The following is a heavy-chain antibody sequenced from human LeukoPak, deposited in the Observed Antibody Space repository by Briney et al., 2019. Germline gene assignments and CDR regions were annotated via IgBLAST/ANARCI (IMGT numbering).Heavy chain of an antibody. J-gene: IGHJ4*02. CDR2: IFPILGIA. V-gene: IGHV1-69*04. Sequence: VASVKVSCKASGGTFSSYAISWVRQAPGQGLEWMGRIFPILGIANYAQKFQGRVTITTDESTSTAYMELSSLRSEDTAVYYCARAAAAGPFASFDYWGQGTLVTVSS. CDR3: ARAAAAGPFASFDY. CDR1: GGTFSSYA. D-gene: IGHD6-13*01.